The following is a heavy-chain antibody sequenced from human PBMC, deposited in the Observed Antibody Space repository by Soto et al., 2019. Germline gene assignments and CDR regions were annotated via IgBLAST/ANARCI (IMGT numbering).Heavy chain of an antibody. CDR1: GFTFSHHS. J-gene: IGHJ4*02. CDR3: VKVSGYCTGGSCFSYFDY. Sequence: LRLSCSGSGFTFSHHSLYWVRQPPGKGLQCVSSISGSGGNIYYAESVKGRFTISRDNSKNTLYLQMTSLSSEDSAVYYCVKVSGYCTGGSCFSYFDYWGQGTPVTVSS. CDR2: ISGSGGNI. D-gene: IGHD2-15*01. V-gene: IGHV3-64D*06.